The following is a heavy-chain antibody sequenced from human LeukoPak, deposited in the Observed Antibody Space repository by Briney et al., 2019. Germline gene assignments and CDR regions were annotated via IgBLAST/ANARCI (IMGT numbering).Heavy chain of an antibody. D-gene: IGHD6-19*01. V-gene: IGHV6-1*01. CDR3: ARGGQWLVLSSFDY. CDR2: TYYTSKWYN. Sequence: SQTLSLTSAISGDSVSSNSAAWNWIRQSPSRGLEWLGRTYYTSKWYNDYAVSVKSRITINPDTSKNQFSLQLNSVTPEDTAVYYCARGGQWLVLSSFDYWGEGTLVTVSS. J-gene: IGHJ4*02. CDR1: GDSVSSNSAA.